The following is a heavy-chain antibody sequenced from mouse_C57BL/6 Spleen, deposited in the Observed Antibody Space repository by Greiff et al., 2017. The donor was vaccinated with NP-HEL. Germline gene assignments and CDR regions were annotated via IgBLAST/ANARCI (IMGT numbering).Heavy chain of an antibody. Sequence: QVQLQQPGAELVKPGASVKLSCKASGYTFTSYWMHWVKQRPGQGLEWIGMIHPNSGSTNYNEKFKSKATLTVDKSSSTAYMQLSSLTSEDSAVYYCAREENYGSSRYYFDYWGQGTTLTVSS. D-gene: IGHD1-1*01. J-gene: IGHJ2*01. CDR3: AREENYGSSRYYFDY. CDR2: IHPNSGST. CDR1: GYTFTSYW. V-gene: IGHV1-64*01.